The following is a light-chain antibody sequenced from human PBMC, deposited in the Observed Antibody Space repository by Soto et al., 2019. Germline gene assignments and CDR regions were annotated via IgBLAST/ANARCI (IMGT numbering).Light chain of an antibody. CDR2: YAS. CDR3: QQYGTYLWT. Sequence: DIQMTQAPSTLSASFGDRVTITCRASQSISSWLAWFQQKPGKATKLLKYYASSLERGVPSRFSGSGSGTEFTLTISSLPHDAFATYYCQQYGTYLWTFGQGTRVEIK. V-gene: IGKV1-5*01. J-gene: IGKJ1*01. CDR1: QSISSW.